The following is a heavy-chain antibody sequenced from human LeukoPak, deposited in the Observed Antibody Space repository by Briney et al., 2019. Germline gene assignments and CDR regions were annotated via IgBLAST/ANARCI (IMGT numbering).Heavy chain of an antibody. CDR1: GDSISGTNW. V-gene: IGHV4-4*02. CDR3: SRLYGDYGWFDP. CDR2: MYHTGSS. J-gene: IGHJ5*02. Sequence: SETLSLTCAVSGDSISGTNWWSWVRQSPGKGLEWIGEMYHTGSSNYNPSLKSRVTISVDKSKNQFSLRLSSVTAADTAVHYCSRLYGDYGWFDPWGQGTLVTVSS. D-gene: IGHD4-17*01.